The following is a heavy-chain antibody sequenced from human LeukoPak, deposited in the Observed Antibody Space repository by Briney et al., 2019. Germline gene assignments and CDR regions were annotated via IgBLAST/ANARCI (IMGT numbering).Heavy chain of an antibody. D-gene: IGHD6-13*01. CDR1: GYTFTGYY. V-gene: IGHV1-46*01. CDR3: ARRRSRIAAAGNSWFDP. CDR2: INPSGGST. Sequence: GASVKVSCKASGYTFTGYYMHWVRQAPGQGLEWMGIINPSGGSTSYAQKFQGRVTMTRDMSTSTVYMELSSLRSEDTAVYYCARRRSRIAAAGNSWFDPWGQGTLVTVSS. J-gene: IGHJ5*02.